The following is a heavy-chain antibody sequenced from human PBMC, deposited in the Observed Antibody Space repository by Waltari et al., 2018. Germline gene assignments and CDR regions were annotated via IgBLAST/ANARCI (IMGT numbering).Heavy chain of an antibody. CDR2: INPNSGGT. CDR1: GYTFTGYY. CDR3: ARVGMATISTDAFDI. J-gene: IGHJ3*02. D-gene: IGHD5-12*01. V-gene: IGHV1-2*02. Sequence: QVQLVQSGAEVKKPGASVTVSCKASGYTFTGYYMHWVRQAPGQGLEWIGWINPNSGGTNYAQKFQGRVTMTRDTSISTAYMELSRLRSDDTAVYYCARVGMATISTDAFDIWGQGTMVTVSS.